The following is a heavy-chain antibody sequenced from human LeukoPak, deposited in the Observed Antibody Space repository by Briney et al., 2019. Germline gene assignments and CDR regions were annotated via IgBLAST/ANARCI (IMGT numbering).Heavy chain of an antibody. CDR3: ATDRAWFDP. J-gene: IGHJ5*02. V-gene: IGHV3-15*01. D-gene: IGHD3-10*01. CDR2: IKSKIGGATA. CDR1: GITFSTAW. Sequence: GGSLRLSCAASGITFSTAWMSWFRQAPGKGLEWVGRIKSKIGGATADYAAPVKDRFTISRDDSKNTLYLQMNSLKTEDAAVYYCATDRAWFDPWGQGTLVTVSS.